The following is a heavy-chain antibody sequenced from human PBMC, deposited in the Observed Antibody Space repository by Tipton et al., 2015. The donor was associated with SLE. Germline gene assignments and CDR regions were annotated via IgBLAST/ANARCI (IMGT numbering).Heavy chain of an antibody. Sequence: TLSLTCTVSTGAISIYYWSWIRQPPGKGLEWFGYIYYTGSTHYNPSLGSRVTLSVDTSKNQFSLNLASVTAAGTAIYYCARHSGSPYYFDFWGQGTLVTVPS. CDR2: IYYTGST. J-gene: IGHJ4*02. CDR3: ARHSGSPYYFDF. CDR1: TGAISIYY. V-gene: IGHV4-59*08. D-gene: IGHD1-26*01.